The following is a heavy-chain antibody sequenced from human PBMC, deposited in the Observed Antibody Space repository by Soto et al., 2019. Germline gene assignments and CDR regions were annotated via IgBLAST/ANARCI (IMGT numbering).Heavy chain of an antibody. CDR1: GFTFSSYS. CDR3: ARGLPDGSGQYCDY. Sequence: EVQLVESGGGLVKPGGSLRLSCAASGFTFSSYSMNWVRQAPGKWLEWVSSISSSSSYIYYGDSVKGRFTISRDNAKNSLYLQMTSLRAEDTAVYYCARGLPDGSGQYCDYWGQGTLVTVSS. CDR2: ISSSSSYI. V-gene: IGHV3-21*01. D-gene: IGHD3-10*01. J-gene: IGHJ4*02.